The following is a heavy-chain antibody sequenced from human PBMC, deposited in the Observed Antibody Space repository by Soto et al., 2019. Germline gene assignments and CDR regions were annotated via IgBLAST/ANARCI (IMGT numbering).Heavy chain of an antibody. D-gene: IGHD3-10*01. Sequence: QVQLVQSGAEVKKPGSSVKVSCKASGGTFSSYAISWVRQAHGPGLEWMGGIIPIFGTANYAQKFQGRVTIHTDEPTSTAHRGLGSLKSDNTAVYYCALLEGYGSGGDDAFDIWGQGTMVTVSS. CDR2: IIPIFGTA. CDR1: GGTFSSYA. J-gene: IGHJ3*02. CDR3: ALLEGYGSGGDDAFDI. V-gene: IGHV1-69*05.